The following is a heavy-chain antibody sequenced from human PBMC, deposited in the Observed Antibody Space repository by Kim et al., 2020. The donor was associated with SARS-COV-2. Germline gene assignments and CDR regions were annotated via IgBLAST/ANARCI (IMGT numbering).Heavy chain of an antibody. CDR2: IYHSGST. CDR1: GGSISSSNW. V-gene: IGHV4-4*02. Sequence: SETLSLTCAVSGGSISSSNWWSWVRQPPGKGLEWIGEIYHSGSTNYNPSLKSRVTISVDKSKNQFSLKLSSVTAADTAVYYCARSEAYCGGDCYSTDAFDIWGQGTMVTVSS. D-gene: IGHD2-21*02. CDR3: ARSEAYCGGDCYSTDAFDI. J-gene: IGHJ3*02.